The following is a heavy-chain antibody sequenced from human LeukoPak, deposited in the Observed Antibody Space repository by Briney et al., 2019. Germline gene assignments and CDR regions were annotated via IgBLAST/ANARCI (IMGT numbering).Heavy chain of an antibody. D-gene: IGHD3-10*02. V-gene: IGHV4-59*01. CDR2: IYYSGST. CDR1: GGSFSSYS. Sequence: SETLSLTCTVSGGSFSSYSWSWIRQPPGKGLEWIGYIYYSGSTNYNPSLKSRVTISVDTSKNQFSLKLSSVTAADTAVYYCARSDTYYVKPFDYWGQGTLVTVSS. CDR3: ARSDTYYVKPFDY. J-gene: IGHJ4*02.